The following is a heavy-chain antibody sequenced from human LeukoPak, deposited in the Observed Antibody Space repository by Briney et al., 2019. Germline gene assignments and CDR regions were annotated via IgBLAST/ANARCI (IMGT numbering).Heavy chain of an antibody. J-gene: IGHJ4*02. Sequence: GGSLRLSCAAAGFIFDDYAMHWVRQAPGKGLEWVSGISWNSGSIGYADSVKGRFTISRDNAKNSLYLQMNSLRAEDTALYYCVKVGGDYSSSWYGTFDYWGQGTLVTVSS. CDR1: GFIFDDYA. V-gene: IGHV3-9*01. D-gene: IGHD6-13*01. CDR2: ISWNSGSI. CDR3: VKVGGDYSSSWYGTFDY.